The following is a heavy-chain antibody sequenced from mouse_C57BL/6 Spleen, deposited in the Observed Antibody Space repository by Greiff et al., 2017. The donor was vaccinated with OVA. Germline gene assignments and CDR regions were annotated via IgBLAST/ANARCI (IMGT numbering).Heavy chain of an antibody. CDR1: GYTFTSYW. CDR2: IYPGSGST. V-gene: IGHV1-55*01. D-gene: IGHD2-4*01. CDR3: ARSEDYDGFYYAMDD. Sequence: QVQLQQPGAELVKPGASVKMSCKASGYTFTSYWITWVKQRPGQGLEWIGDIYPGSGSTNYNEKFKSKATLTVDTSSSTDYMQLSSLTSEDSAVYYGARSEDYDGFYYAMDDWGQGTAVTVSS. J-gene: IGHJ4*01.